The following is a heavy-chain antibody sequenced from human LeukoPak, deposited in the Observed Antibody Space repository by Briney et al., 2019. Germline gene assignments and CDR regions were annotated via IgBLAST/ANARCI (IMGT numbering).Heavy chain of an antibody. Sequence: GGSLRLSCAASGFTFSDYNMNWVRQAPGKGLEWVSSISSSSIYIYYSDSVKGRFTFSRDNARNSLYLQMNSLRAEDTAVYYCARGQWLVRGVYFDYWGQGTLVTVSS. CDR1: GFTFSDYN. CDR3: ARGQWLVRGVYFDY. D-gene: IGHD6-19*01. J-gene: IGHJ4*02. CDR2: ISSSSIYI. V-gene: IGHV3-21*01.